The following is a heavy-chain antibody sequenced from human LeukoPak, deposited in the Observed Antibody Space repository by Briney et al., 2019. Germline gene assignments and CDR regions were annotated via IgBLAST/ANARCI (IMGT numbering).Heavy chain of an antibody. CDR3: AKDIQLST. CDR1: GFTFSSYA. Sequence: GGSLRLSCAASGFTFSSYAMSWVRQTPGKGPEWVSAISGSSGTTYYADSVKGRFTISRDNSKNTLSLQMNSLRVEDTAMYFCAKDIQLSTWGLGTMVTVSS. J-gene: IGHJ3*01. V-gene: IGHV3-23*01. CDR2: ISGSSGTT. D-gene: IGHD5-24*01.